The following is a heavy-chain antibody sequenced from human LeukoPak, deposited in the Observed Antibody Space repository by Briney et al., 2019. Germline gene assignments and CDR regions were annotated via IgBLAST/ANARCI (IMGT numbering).Heavy chain of an antibody. J-gene: IGHJ4*02. CDR3: ARDFLGYSSSWYLDY. CDR2: ISSSSSYI. D-gene: IGHD6-13*01. Sequence: GGSLRLSGAASGFTFSSYSMNWVRGAQGKGLEWVSSISSSSSYIYYADSVKGRFTISRDNAKNSLYLQMNSLRAEDTAVYYCARDFLGYSSSWYLDYWGQGTLVTVSS. V-gene: IGHV3-21*01. CDR1: GFTFSSYS.